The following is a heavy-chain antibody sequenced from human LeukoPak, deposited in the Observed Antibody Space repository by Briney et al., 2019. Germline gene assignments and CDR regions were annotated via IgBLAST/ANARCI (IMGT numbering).Heavy chain of an antibody. CDR1: GYTFTSYG. CDR3: ARETYYYDSSGCGI. D-gene: IGHD3-22*01. V-gene: IGHV1-18*01. Sequence: GASVKVSCKASGYTFTSYGISWVRQAPGQGLEWMGWISAYNGNTNYAQKLQGRVTMTTDTSTSTAYMELRSLRSDDTAVYYCARETYYYDSSGCGIWGQGTMVTVSS. CDR2: ISAYNGNT. J-gene: IGHJ3*02.